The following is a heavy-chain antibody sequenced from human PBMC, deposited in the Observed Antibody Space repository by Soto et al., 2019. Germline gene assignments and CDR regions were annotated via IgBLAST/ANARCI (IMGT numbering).Heavy chain of an antibody. V-gene: IGHV3-23*01. CDR2: ISGSGGST. J-gene: IGHJ4*02. Sequence: GGALRLSCAASGFTFSSYAMNWVCQAPGKGLEWVSAISGSGGSTYYADSVKGRFTISRDNSKTTLYLQMNSLRAEDTAVYYCAKALLRRGRWNDPRGTFDYWGQGTLVTVSS. D-gene: IGHD1-1*01. CDR3: AKALLRRGRWNDPRGTFDY. CDR1: GFTFSSYA.